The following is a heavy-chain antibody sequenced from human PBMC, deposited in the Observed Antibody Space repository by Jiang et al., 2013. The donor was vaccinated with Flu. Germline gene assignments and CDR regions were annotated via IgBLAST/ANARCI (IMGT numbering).Heavy chain of an antibody. Sequence: GLVQPGGSLKLSCAASGFIFSGSAMHWVRQAPGKGLEWLGRIRTTVNNYATAYGASVNGRFTISRDDSKNTAYLQMDSLKTEDSAFYYCTRHVKNRFDPWGQGTLVTVSS. CDR3: TRHVKNRFDP. J-gene: IGHJ5*02. CDR1: GFIFSGSA. CDR2: IRTTVNNYAT. V-gene: IGHV3-73*01. D-gene: IGHD2/OR15-2a*01.